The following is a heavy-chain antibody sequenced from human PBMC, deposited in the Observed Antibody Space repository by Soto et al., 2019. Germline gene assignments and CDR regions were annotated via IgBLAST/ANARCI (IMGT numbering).Heavy chain of an antibody. CDR1: GGTFSSYA. V-gene: IGHV1-69*01. D-gene: IGHD6-6*01. CDR2: IIPILGTA. CDR3: ARDRVAAPPGFPLLSYYYYGMDV. J-gene: IGHJ6*02. Sequence: QVQLVQSGAEVKKPGSSVKVSCKASGGTFSSYAISWVRQAPGQGLEWMGGIIPILGTANYAQKFQGRVTITADESTSTAYMELSSLRSEDTAVYYCARDRVAAPPGFPLLSYYYYGMDVWGQGTTVTVSS.